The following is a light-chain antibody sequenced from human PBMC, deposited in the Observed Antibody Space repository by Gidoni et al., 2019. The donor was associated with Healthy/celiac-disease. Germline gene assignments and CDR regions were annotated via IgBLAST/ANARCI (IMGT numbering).Light chain of an antibody. CDR3: QQYDNRPLT. CDR1: QDISNY. J-gene: IGKJ3*01. V-gene: IGKV1-33*01. Sequence: DIQMTQSLSSLSASVGDRVTITCQASQDISNYLNWYQQKPGKAPKLLIYDASNLETGVPSRFSGSGSGTDFTFTISSLQPEDIATYYCQQYDNRPLTFGPGTKVDIK. CDR2: DAS.